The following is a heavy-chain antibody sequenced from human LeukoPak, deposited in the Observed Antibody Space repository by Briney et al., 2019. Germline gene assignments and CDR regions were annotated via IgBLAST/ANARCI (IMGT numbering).Heavy chain of an antibody. J-gene: IGHJ6*02. Sequence: GGSLGLSCAASGFRIADYYMSWVRQAPGKGLECISFISGSGGTVRYADSVKGRFTISRDNSKNTLYLQMNSLRAEDTAVYYCARSKLKRITMVRGVIIDYGMDVWGQGTTVTVSS. D-gene: IGHD3-10*01. V-gene: IGHV3-11*04. CDR2: ISGSGGTV. CDR3: ARSKLKRITMVRGVIIDYGMDV. CDR1: GFRIADYY.